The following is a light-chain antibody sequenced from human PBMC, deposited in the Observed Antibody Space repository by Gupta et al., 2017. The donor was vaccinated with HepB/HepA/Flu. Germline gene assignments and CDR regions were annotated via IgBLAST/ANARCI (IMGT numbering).Light chain of an antibody. CDR3: QQCDSTRST. V-gene: IGKV1-39*01. CDR1: QSISSY. Sequence: DIQMTQSPSSMSASVGDRVTITCRASQSISSYLNWYQQKPGKAPKLLIYAASSMQSGVPSRFSGSGSGTDFTLTISRLQPEDFATYYCQQCDSTRSTFGQGTKVEIK. J-gene: IGKJ1*01. CDR2: AAS.